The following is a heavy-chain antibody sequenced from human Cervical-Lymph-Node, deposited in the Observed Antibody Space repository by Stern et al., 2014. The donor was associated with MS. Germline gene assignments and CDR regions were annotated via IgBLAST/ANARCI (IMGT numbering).Heavy chain of an antibody. D-gene: IGHD3-9*01. CDR2: IYSSGST. Sequence: VQLVESGPGLVKPSQTLSLTCTVSGGSISSGNYYWSWIRQPAGEGLEWIGRIYSSGSTQYNPPLKSRVTISADKSTNQFSPRLSSVTAADTAVYYCARGNYDVLTDNGGHGFDIWGQGTMVTVSS. CDR1: GGSISSGNYY. J-gene: IGHJ3*02. CDR3: ARGNYDVLTDNGGHGFDI. V-gene: IGHV4-61*02.